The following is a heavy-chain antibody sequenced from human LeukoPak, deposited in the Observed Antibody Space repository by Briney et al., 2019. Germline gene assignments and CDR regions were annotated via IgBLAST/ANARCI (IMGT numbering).Heavy chain of an antibody. D-gene: IGHD3-22*01. J-gene: IGHJ4*02. CDR2: IYYSGST. V-gene: IGHV4-59*01. CDR1: GGSISSYY. Sequence: SETLSLTCTVSGGSISSYYWSWIRQPPGKGLEWIGYIYYSGSTNYNPSLKSRVTISVDTSKNQFSLKLSSVAAADTAVYYCARGYLYDSRNFDYWGQGTLVTVSS. CDR3: ARGYLYDSRNFDY.